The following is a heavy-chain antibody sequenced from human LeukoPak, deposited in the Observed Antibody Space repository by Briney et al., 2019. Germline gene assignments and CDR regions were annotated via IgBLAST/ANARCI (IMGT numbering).Heavy chain of an antibody. J-gene: IGHJ6*03. CDR2: IYTSGST. CDR1: GGSISSGSYY. CDR3: ARDEQQQLGHYYYYYMDV. Sequence: PSQTLSLTCTVSGGSISSGSYYWSWIRQPAGKGLEWIGRIYTSGSTNYNPSLKSRVTISVDTSKNQFSLKLSSVTAADTAVYYCARDEQQQLGHYYYYYMDVWGKGTTVTVSS. D-gene: IGHD6-13*01. V-gene: IGHV4-61*02.